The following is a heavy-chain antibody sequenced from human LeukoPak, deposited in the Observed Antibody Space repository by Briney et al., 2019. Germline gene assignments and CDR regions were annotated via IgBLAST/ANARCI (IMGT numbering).Heavy chain of an antibody. CDR3: AKDSEGLPQGGFDY. D-gene: IGHD3-3*01. CDR1: GFAFSSYA. Sequence: GGSLRLSCAASGFAFSSYAMSWVRQAPGKGLEWVSAISGSGGSTYYADSVKGRFTISRDNSKNTLYLQMNSLRAEDTAVYYCAKDSEGLPQGGFDYWGQGTLVTVSS. J-gene: IGHJ4*02. V-gene: IGHV3-23*01. CDR2: ISGSGGST.